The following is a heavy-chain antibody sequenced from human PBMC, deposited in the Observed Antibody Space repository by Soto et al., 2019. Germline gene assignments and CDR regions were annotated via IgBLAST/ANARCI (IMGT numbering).Heavy chain of an antibody. V-gene: IGHV1-69*01. Sequence: QVQVVQSGAEVKKPGSSVKVSCKASGGIFSNNAISWVRQAPGQGLEWMGGVIPFFDTAKYAQNFRGRVRIRAQGATTTAQMALSGLASEQRAVYFSAAGVRNVGYVCCDGMAVGGQGTRATAS. CDR3: AAGVRNVGYVCCDGMAV. D-gene: IGHD3-16*01. J-gene: IGHJ6*02. CDR2: VIPFFDTA. CDR1: GGIFSNNA.